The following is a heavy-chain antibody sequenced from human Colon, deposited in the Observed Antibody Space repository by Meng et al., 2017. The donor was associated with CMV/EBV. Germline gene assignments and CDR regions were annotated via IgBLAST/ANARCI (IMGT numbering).Heavy chain of an antibody. V-gene: IGHV3-15*01. D-gene: IGHD2-2*02. Sequence: GGSLRLSCAASGFTFSNAWMSWVRQAPGKGLEWVGRIKSKTDGGTTDYAAPVKGRFTISRDDSKNTLYLQMNSLKTEDTAVYYCTYQPLYHDAFDIWGQGTMVTVSS. J-gene: IGHJ3*02. CDR1: GFTFSNAW. CDR3: TYQPLYHDAFDI. CDR2: IKSKTDGGTT.